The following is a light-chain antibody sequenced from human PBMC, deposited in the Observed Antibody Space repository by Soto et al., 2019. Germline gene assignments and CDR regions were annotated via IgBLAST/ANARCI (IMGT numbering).Light chain of an antibody. CDR3: QQLSSYPFT. CDR1: QGITSY. CDR2: AAS. J-gene: IGKJ4*01. Sequence: DIQLTQSPSFLSASVGDRVTITCRASQGITSYLAWYQQKPGKAPKVLIYAASTLQRGVPSRFSGSGSGTEFTLTISSLQPEDFATYYCQQLSSYPFTFGGGTRVEIK. V-gene: IGKV1-9*01.